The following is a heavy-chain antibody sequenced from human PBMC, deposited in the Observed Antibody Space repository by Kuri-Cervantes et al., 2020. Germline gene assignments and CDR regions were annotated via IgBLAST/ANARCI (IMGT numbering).Heavy chain of an antibody. D-gene: IGHD6-13*01. J-gene: IGHJ4*02. V-gene: IGHV3-30*03. Sequence: GGSLRLSCAASGFTFSSYGMHWVCQAPGKGLEWVAVISYDGSNKYYADSVKGRFTISRDNAKNSLYLQMNSLRDEDTAVYYCTRDRRITAAADYYFDYWGQGTLVTVSS. CDR3: TRDRRITAAADYYFDY. CDR1: GFTFSSYG. CDR2: ISYDGSNK.